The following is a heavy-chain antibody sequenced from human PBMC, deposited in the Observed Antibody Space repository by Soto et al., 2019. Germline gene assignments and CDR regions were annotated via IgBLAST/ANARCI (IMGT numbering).Heavy chain of an antibody. CDR3: ARGILGGVRIDYGMDV. J-gene: IGHJ6*02. D-gene: IGHD2-8*02. CDR1: GFTFRTYN. CDR2: ITSAGSYI. Sequence: EVQLVESGGGLVKPGGSLRLSCAASGFTFRTYNMNWVRQPPGKGLEWVSSITSAGSYIYYAESLKGRVTISRDNAKNSLFLQMNSLRAEDTALYFCARGILGGVRIDYGMDVWGQGTTVTVSS. V-gene: IGHV3-21*01.